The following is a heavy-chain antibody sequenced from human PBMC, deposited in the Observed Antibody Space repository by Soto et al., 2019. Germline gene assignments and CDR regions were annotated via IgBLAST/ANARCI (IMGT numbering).Heavy chain of an antibody. D-gene: IGHD3-16*01. CDR1: GYSFTNHW. CDR3: ARHQAPIGAFQKPFDY. CDR2: IYPGDSDT. V-gene: IGHV5-51*01. Sequence: PGESLKISCRGSGYSFTNHWIGWVRQVPGKGLEWMGIIYPGDSDTRYSPSFQGQVTISADKSISTAYLQWSSLKASDTAMYYCARHQAPIGAFQKPFDYWGQAILVTGSS. J-gene: IGHJ4*02.